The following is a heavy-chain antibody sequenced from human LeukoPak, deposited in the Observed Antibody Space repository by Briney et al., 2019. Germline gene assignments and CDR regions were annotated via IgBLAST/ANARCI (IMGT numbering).Heavy chain of an antibody. J-gene: IGHJ6*02. D-gene: IGHD3-22*01. CDR1: GFTFTSSA. Sequence: GTSVKVSCKASGFTFTSSAMQWVRQARGQRLEWIGWIVVGSGNTNYAQKFQERVTITRDMSTSTAYMELSSLRSEDTAVYYCAASHYYDSFYLPELGPYYYYGMDVWGQGTTVTVSS. CDR2: IVVGSGNT. V-gene: IGHV1-58*02. CDR3: AASHYYDSFYLPELGPYYYYGMDV.